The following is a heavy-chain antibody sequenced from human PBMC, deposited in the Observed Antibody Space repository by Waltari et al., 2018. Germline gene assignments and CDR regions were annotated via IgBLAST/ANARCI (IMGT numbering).Heavy chain of an antibody. CDR2: IIPILGLT. Sequence: QVQLVQSGAEVKKPGSSVKVSCKASGDAFNSHTFSWVRQAPGQGLEWMGRIIPILGLTNYPQRVQGRVAITADESRSTAYMELSSLRSEDTAVYYCARDIDNSFHSWGQGTLVTVSS. D-gene: IGHD2-15*01. CDR3: ARDIDNSFHS. J-gene: IGHJ5*01. CDR1: GDAFNSHT. V-gene: IGHV1-69*04.